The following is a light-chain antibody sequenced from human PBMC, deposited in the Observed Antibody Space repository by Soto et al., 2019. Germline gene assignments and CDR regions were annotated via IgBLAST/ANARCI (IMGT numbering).Light chain of an antibody. Sequence: QSVLTQPPSVSAAPGQTVTISCSGSSSNLGNNYVSWYQQLPGTAPKLLIYDNNKRPSGIPDRFSGSKSGTSATLAITGHQTGDEADYYCGTWDSSLSAVLFGGGTKLTVL. V-gene: IGLV1-51*01. J-gene: IGLJ2*01. CDR2: DNN. CDR1: SSNLGNNY. CDR3: GTWDSSLSAVL.